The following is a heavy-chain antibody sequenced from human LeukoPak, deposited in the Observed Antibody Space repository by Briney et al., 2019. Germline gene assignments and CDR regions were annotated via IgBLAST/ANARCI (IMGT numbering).Heavy chain of an antibody. Sequence: PSETLSLTCTVSGGSISSYYWSWIRQPPGKGLEWIGYIYCSGSTNYNPSLKSRVTISVDTSKNQFSLKLSSVTAADTAVYYCARVSGDYDFWSGYYQGNWFDPWGQGTLVTVSS. CDR3: ARVSGDYDFWSGYYQGNWFDP. CDR1: GGSISSYY. D-gene: IGHD3-3*01. V-gene: IGHV4-59*01. CDR2: IYCSGST. J-gene: IGHJ5*02.